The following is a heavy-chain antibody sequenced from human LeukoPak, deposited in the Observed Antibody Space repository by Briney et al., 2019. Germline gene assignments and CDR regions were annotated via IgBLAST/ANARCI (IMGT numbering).Heavy chain of an antibody. CDR2: ISTSGHRT. V-gene: IGHV3-23*01. D-gene: IGHD2-15*01. CDR3: AIGYCSGGSCYFPY. J-gene: IGHJ4*02. CDR1: GFTFSSYW. Sequence: GGSLRLSCAASGFTFSSYWMSWVRQAPGKGLEWVSSISTSGHRTYYADSVKGRFTISRDNSKNTLYLQMNSLRAVDTAVYYCAIGYCSGGSCYFPYWGQGTLVTVSS.